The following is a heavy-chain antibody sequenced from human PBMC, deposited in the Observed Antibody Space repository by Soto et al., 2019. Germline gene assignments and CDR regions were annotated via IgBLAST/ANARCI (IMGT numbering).Heavy chain of an antibody. J-gene: IGHJ6*02. CDR2: MNPNSGNT. D-gene: IGHD5-18*01. Sequence: QVQLVQSGAEVKKPGASVKVSCKASGYTFTSYDINWVRQATGQGLEWMGWMNPNSGNTGYAQKFQGRVTMTRNTSISTAYMELSSLRSEDTAVYYCARKQLPPLTPDYYYCGMDVWGQGTTVTVSS. CDR3: ARKQLPPLTPDYYYCGMDV. V-gene: IGHV1-8*01. CDR1: GYTFTSYD.